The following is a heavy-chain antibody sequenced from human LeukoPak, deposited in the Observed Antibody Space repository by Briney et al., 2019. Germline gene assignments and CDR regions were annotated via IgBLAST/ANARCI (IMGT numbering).Heavy chain of an antibody. J-gene: IGHJ4*02. CDR1: GGSISSSSYY. CDR2: IYYSGST. V-gene: IGHV4-39*07. D-gene: IGHD2-2*01. CDR3: ARVGYCSSTSCYGSGDFDY. Sequence: SETLSLTCTVSGGSISSSSYYWGWIRQPPGKGLEWIGSIYYSGSTYYNPSLKSRVTISVDTSKNQFSLKLSSVTAADTAVYYCARVGYCSSTSCYGSGDFDYWGQGTLVTVSS.